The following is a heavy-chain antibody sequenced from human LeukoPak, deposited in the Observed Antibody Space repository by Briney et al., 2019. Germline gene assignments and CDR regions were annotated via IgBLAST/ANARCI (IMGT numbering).Heavy chain of an antibody. J-gene: IGHJ4*02. Sequence: GGSLRLSCAASGFTFSSYAMHWVRQAPGKGLEWVAVISYDGSNKYYADSVKGRFTISRDNSKNTLYLQMNSLRAEDTAVYYCAKRKIQLRLFDYWGQGTLVTVSS. D-gene: IGHD5-18*01. CDR2: ISYDGSNK. CDR3: AKRKIQLRLFDY. CDR1: GFTFSSYA. V-gene: IGHV3-30-3*02.